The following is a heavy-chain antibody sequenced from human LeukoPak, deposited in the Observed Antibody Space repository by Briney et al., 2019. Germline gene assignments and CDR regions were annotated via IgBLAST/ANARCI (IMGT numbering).Heavy chain of an antibody. J-gene: IGHJ4*02. CDR1: GNYW. V-gene: IGHV3-74*01. D-gene: IGHD2/OR15-2a*01. CDR3: VSFYEAY. Sequence: GGSLRLSCAASGNYWMHWVRQAPGKGLVWVSHINSDGSWTSYADTVKGRFTISKDNAKNTVYLQMNNLRAEDTAVYYCVSFYEAYWGRGTLVTVSS. CDR2: INSDGSWT.